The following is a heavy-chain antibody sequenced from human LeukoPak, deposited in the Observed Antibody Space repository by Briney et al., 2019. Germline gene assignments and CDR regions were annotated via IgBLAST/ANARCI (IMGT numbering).Heavy chain of an antibody. D-gene: IGHD3-22*01. V-gene: IGHV4-59*01. CDR1: GGSISSYY. CDR3: ATDSSGYYYAAYWYFDL. CDR2: IYYSGST. Sequence: SETLSLTCTVSGGSISSYYWSWIRQPPGKGLEWIGYIYYSGSTNYNPSLKSRVTISVDTSKNQFSLKLSSVTAADTAVYYCATDSSGYYYAAYWYFDLWGRGTLVTVSS. J-gene: IGHJ2*01.